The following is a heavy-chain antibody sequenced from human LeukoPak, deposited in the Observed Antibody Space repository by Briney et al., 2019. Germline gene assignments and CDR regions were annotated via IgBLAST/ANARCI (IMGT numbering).Heavy chain of an antibody. J-gene: IGHJ4*02. CDR1: GGSIGSSY. CDR2: MHGSGNT. CDR3: ARAPTLYYFDY. V-gene: IGHV4-59*01. Sequence: PSETLSLTCSVSGGSIGSSYWGWFRQPPGKGLEWIGYMHGSGNTNYNPPLESRVTMSLDASRNQFSLKLRSVTAADTAVYYCARAPTLYYFDYWGQGTLVTVSS.